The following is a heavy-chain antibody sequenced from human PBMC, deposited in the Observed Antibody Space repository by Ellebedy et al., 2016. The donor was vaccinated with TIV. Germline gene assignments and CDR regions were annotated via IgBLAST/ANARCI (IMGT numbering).Heavy chain of an antibody. CDR1: GFTFGNYR. J-gene: IGHJ5*02. CDR3: ARTYCSSTNCRGWFNP. D-gene: IGHD2-2*01. CDR2: IGNSGNNI. V-gene: IGHV3-21*01. Sequence: GGSLRLXXTASGFTFGNYRMSWLRQAPGKGLEWVSSIGNSGNNIYYAHSVEGRFTISRDNAKNSLYLEMNSLRAEDTAVYSCARTYCSSTNCRGWFNPWGQGTPVIVSS.